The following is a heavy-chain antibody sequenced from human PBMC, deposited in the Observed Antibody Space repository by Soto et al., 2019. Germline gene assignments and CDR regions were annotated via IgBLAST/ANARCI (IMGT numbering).Heavy chain of an antibody. J-gene: IGHJ3*02. V-gene: IGHV3-23*01. CDR1: GFTFSSYA. Sequence: EVQLLESGGGLVQPGGSLRLSCAASGFTFSSYAMSWVRQAPGKGLEWVSAISGSGGSTYYADSVKGRFTISRDNSKNTLYLQMNSLRAEDTAVYYCAKDVRLEPPPIMITFGGADAFDIWGQGTMVTVSS. CDR3: AKDVRLEPPPIMITFGGADAFDI. D-gene: IGHD3-16*01. CDR2: ISGSGGST.